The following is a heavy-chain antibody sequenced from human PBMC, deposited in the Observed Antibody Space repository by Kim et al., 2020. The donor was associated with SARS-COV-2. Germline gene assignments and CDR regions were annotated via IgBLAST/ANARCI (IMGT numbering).Heavy chain of an antibody. J-gene: IGHJ4*01. Sequence: ASVKVSCKTSGYGFGTYYIHWVRQAPGQGLEWMGLTHPTSGSTNFAQNFQGRVTMITDTSTATVYMDLTSLRSGDTAVYYRAREPEGTGKLDNWGHGTLV. CDR2: THPTSGST. V-gene: IGHV1-46*01. CDR3: AREPEGTGKLDN. CDR1: GYGFGTYY. D-gene: IGHD1-1*01.